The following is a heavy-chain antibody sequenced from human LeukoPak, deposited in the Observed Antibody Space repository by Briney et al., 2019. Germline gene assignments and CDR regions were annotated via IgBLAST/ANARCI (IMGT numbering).Heavy chain of an antibody. CDR1: GFNFSGYV. J-gene: IGHJ5*02. CDR2: IWSDGSKK. CDR3: ARAFS. D-gene: IGHD3-16*01. Sequence: GGSLRLSCAASGFNFSGYVTHWVRQAPGKGLEWVAVIWSDGSKKDYADSVKGRFTISRDNSKNTVYLQMNSLRAEDTAVYYCARAFSWGQGTLVTVSS. V-gene: IGHV3-33*01.